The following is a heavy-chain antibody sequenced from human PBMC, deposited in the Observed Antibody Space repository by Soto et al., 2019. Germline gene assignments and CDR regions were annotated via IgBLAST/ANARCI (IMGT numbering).Heavy chain of an antibody. CDR3: AKGYESSGYLSGLFDY. V-gene: IGHV3-9*01. Sequence: SLIRSCVVSGISLDDHCMHWVRQAPGNGLEWVAGPSWNSVYISYADSVKGRFTISRDNAKNSLYVQMNSLRIEDTALYYCAKGYESSGYLSGLFDYWGQGTTVTVSS. J-gene: IGHJ4*02. CDR1: GISLDDHC. CDR2: PSWNSVYI. D-gene: IGHD3-22*01.